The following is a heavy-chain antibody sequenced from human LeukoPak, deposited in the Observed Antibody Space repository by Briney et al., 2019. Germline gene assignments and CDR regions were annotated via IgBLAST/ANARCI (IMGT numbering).Heavy chain of an antibody. J-gene: IGHJ4*02. CDR2: ISSSSSYI. V-gene: IGHV3-21*01. CDR1: GFTFSSYA. D-gene: IGHD6-19*01. CDR3: ARDLRKSSGWPDY. Sequence: PGGSLRLSCAASGFTFSSYAMSWVRQAPGKGLEWVSSISSSSSYIYYADSVKGRFTISRDNAKNSLYLQMNSLRAEDTAVYYCARDLRKSSGWPDYWGQGTLVTVSS.